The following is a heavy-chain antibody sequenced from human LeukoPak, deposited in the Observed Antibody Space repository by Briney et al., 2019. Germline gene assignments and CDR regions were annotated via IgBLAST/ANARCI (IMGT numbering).Heavy chain of an antibody. Sequence: GGSLRLSCAASGFTFSSYWMHWVRQAPGKGLVWVSRINTDGSGTSYADSVKGRFTISRDNAKNTLYLQMNSLRAEDTAVYYCARAGSGWYYDIWGQGTMVTVSS. V-gene: IGHV3-74*01. CDR2: INTDGSGT. CDR3: ARAGSGWYYDI. D-gene: IGHD6-19*01. J-gene: IGHJ3*02. CDR1: GFTFSSYW.